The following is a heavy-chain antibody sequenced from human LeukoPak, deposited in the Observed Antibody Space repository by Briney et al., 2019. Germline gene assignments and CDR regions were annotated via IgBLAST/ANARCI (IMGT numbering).Heavy chain of an antibody. CDR3: AKGISRYCSGGTCYFDY. CDR1: GFTFSSFA. D-gene: IGHD2-15*01. V-gene: IGHV3-23*01. CDR2: ISGSGSST. J-gene: IGHJ4*02. Sequence: GGSLRLSCAASGFTFSSFAMSWVRQAPGKGLEWVSGISGSGSSTYHADSVKGQFTISRDNSKNTLFLQMNSLRAEDTALHYCAKGISRYCSGGTCYFDYWGQGTLVTVSS.